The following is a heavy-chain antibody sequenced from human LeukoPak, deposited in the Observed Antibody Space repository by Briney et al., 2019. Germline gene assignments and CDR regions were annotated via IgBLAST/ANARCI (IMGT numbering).Heavy chain of an antibody. J-gene: IGHJ5*02. Sequence: SETLSLTCTVSGASINNYYWSWIRQPAGKGLEWIGRIHGGGSTNYNPSLKSRVTVSIDTSKNHFSLKLSSMTAADTAVYYCARDLASPPYNWFDPWGQGTLVTVSS. CDR3: ARDLASPPYNWFDP. CDR2: IHGGGST. V-gene: IGHV4-4*07. CDR1: GASINNYY. D-gene: IGHD3-3*02.